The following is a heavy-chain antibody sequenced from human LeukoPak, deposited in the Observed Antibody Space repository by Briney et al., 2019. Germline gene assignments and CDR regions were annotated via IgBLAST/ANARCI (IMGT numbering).Heavy chain of an antibody. CDR1: GFTFSSYW. J-gene: IGHJ4*02. Sequence: PGGSLRLSCAASGFTFSSYWMSWVRQAPGKGLEWVANIKQDGSEKYYVDSVKGRFTISRDNAKNSLYLQMNSLRAEDTAVYYCARRGGYGYCSGGSCYQIDYWGQGTLVTVSS. D-gene: IGHD2-15*01. CDR3: ARRGGYGYCSGGSCYQIDY. CDR2: IKQDGSEK. V-gene: IGHV3-7*01.